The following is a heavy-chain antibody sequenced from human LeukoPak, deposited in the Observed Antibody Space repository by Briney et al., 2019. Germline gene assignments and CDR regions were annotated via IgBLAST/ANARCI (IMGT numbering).Heavy chain of an antibody. V-gene: IGHV3-74*01. Sequence: GGSLRLSCAASGFTFSSYWMHWVRQAPGKGLVWVSRINTDGSSTTYADSVKGRFTISRDNAKNTLNLQMNSLRAEDTAVYYCAKGRAPGSGYYYIDYRGQGTLVTVSS. CDR3: AKGRAPGSGYYYIDY. CDR1: GFTFSSYW. J-gene: IGHJ4*02. CDR2: INTDGSST. D-gene: IGHD3-22*01.